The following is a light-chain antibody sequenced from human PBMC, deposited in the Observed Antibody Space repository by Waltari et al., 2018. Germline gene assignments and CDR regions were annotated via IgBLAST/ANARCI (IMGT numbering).Light chain of an antibody. J-gene: IGKJ3*01. CDR3: HQYGNSAPFT. CDR2: ETA. Sequence: ESVLTQSPGTLSLSPGERATLPCRASQTLSSTYLAWYQQKPGQAPRLLSYETATRATGIPDRFSGSGSGTDFTLTISRLEPEDLAVYYCHQYGNSAPFTFGPGTKVDIK. CDR1: QTLSSTY. V-gene: IGKV3-20*01.